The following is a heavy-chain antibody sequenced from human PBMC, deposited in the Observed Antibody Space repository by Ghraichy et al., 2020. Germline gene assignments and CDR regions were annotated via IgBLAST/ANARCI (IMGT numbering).Heavy chain of an antibody. Sequence: ESLNISCAASGFTFSPYWMHWVRQAPGKGLVWVSRIYGDGSSTTYADSVKGRFTISRDNAKNTLYLQMNSLRAEDTAVYYCARDKTYGMDLWGQGTTVTVSS. J-gene: IGHJ6*02. CDR3: ARDKTYGMDL. CDR2: IYGDGSST. CDR1: GFTFSPYW. V-gene: IGHV3-74*01.